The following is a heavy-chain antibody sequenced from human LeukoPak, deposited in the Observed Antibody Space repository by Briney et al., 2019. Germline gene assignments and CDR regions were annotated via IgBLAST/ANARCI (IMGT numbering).Heavy chain of an antibody. Sequence: PGGSLRLSCAASGFTFSSYWMHWVRQTPGKGLEWVAFIRYDGSNKYYADSVKGRFTISRDNSKNTLYLQMNSLRDEDTAVYYCGKGKSREVRGVIDYWGQGTLVTVSS. CDR2: IRYDGSNK. V-gene: IGHV3-30*02. CDR1: GFTFSSYW. CDR3: GKGKSREVRGVIDY. D-gene: IGHD3-10*01. J-gene: IGHJ4*02.